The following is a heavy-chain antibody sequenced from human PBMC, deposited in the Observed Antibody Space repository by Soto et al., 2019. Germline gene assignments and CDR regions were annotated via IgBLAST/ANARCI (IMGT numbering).Heavy chain of an antibody. J-gene: IGHJ4*02. CDR1: GFTLSDHY. Sequence: GGSLRLTRAVSGFTLSDHYIDWVRQAPGKGLEWVGRSRDKPQGYSTTYAASVKGRFTASRDESKNSAYLQMNSLKTEDTAVYYCVRATYFSDSSGYTRCLDYWGQGTLVTVSS. CDR2: SRDKPQGYST. V-gene: IGHV3-72*01. D-gene: IGHD3-22*01. CDR3: VRATYFSDSSGYTRCLDY.